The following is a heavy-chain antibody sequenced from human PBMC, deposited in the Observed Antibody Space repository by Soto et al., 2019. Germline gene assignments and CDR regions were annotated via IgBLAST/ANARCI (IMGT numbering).Heavy chain of an antibody. CDR2: TYYRSKWFK. CDR3: ERGSGVDSHYYYHGIDV. Sequence: SQTLSLTCVISGDSVSSNSAAWNWIRQSPSRGLEWLGRTYYRSKWFKDYATSVRRRISIDPDTSKNHFSLQMNYVTPEDTDVYFCERGSGVDSHYYYHGIDVWGQGTTVTVSS. J-gene: IGHJ6*02. V-gene: IGHV6-1*01. CDR1: GDSVSSNSAA. D-gene: IGHD3-22*01.